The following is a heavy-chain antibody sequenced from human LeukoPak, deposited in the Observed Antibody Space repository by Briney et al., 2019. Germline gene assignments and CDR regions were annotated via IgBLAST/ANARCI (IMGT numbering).Heavy chain of an antibody. CDR3: ARDGTPTMIVVPAAIRVGAFDI. CDR1: GFTFSSYS. J-gene: IGHJ3*02. V-gene: IGHV3-48*01. D-gene: IGHD2-2*02. Sequence: GGSLRLSCAASGFTFSSYSMNWVRQAPGKGLEWVSYISSSSSTIYYADSVKGRFTISRDNAKNSLYLQMNSLRAEGTAVYYCARDGTPTMIVVPAAIRVGAFDIWGQGTMVTVSS. CDR2: ISSSSSTI.